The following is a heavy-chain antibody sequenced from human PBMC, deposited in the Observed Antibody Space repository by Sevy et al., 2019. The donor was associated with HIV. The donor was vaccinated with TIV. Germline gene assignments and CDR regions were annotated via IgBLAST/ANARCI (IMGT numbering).Heavy chain of an antibody. D-gene: IGHD6-13*01. CDR3: ARVGRRPGSSWWDDAFDI. CDR2: IIPIFGTA. Sequence: ASVKVSCKASGGTFSSYAISWVRQAPGQGLEWMGGIIPIFGTANYAQKFQGRVKITADKSTSTAYMELSSLRSEDTAVYYCARVGRRPGSSWWDDAFDIWGQGTMVTVSS. CDR1: GGTFSSYA. V-gene: IGHV1-69*06. J-gene: IGHJ3*02.